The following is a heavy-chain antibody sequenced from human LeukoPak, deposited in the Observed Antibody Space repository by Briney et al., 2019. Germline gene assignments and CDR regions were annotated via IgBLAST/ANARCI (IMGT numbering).Heavy chain of an antibody. J-gene: IGHJ4*02. Sequence: GESLKISCKGSAYRFISYWIGWVRQMPDKGLEWMGIIYPGDSDTKYSPSFQGQVTISVDKSMSSAYLQWSSLKASDTAMYYCVRHRRSYYDTTGYYYLDSWGQGTLVTVSS. D-gene: IGHD3-22*01. CDR3: VRHRRSYYDTTGYYYLDS. CDR1: AYRFISYW. CDR2: IYPGDSDT. V-gene: IGHV5-51*01.